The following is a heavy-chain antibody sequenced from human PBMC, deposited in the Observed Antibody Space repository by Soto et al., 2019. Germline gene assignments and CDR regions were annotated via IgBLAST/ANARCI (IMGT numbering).Heavy chain of an antibody. CDR1: GYTFDKYA. V-gene: IGHV1-18*01. CDR2: ISAYNGNT. J-gene: IGHJ5*02. Sequence: ASVKVSCKASGYTFDKYAIHWVRQAPGQRLEWMGWISAYNGNTNYAQKLQGRVTMTTDTSTSTAYMELRSLRSDDTAVYYCARLYSGYDLGAWGQGTLVTVSS. CDR3: ARLYSGYDLGA. D-gene: IGHD5-12*01.